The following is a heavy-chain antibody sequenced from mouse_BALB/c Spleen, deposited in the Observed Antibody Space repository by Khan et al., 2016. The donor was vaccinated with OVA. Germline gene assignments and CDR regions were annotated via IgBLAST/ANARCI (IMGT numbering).Heavy chain of an antibody. D-gene: IGHD2-1*01. CDR1: GFTFSTFA. CDR2: ISSDGDYT. Sequence: EVQLQESGGGLVKPGGSLKLSCAVSGFTFSTFAMSWVRQTPEKRLEWVATISSDGDYTFYPDIVTGRFTISRDNAKNTLYLQMSSLRSEDTARYYCARAPDGNFAYWGQGTLVTVSA. J-gene: IGHJ3*01. V-gene: IGHV5-9-3*01. CDR3: ARAPDGNFAY.